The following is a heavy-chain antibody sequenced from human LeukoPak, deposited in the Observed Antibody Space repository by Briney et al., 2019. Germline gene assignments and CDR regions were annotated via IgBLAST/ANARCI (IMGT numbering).Heavy chain of an antibody. CDR1: GFTFSTYN. CDR3: ARDVGASAPDAFDI. Sequence: PGGSLRLSCAASGFTFSTYNMNWVRQAPGKGLEWVSSISSSSNYIYYADSVKGRFTISRDNAKNSLYLQMNSLSAEDTDVYYCARDVGASAPDAFDIWGQGTMVTVSS. CDR2: ISSSSNYI. V-gene: IGHV3-21*01. J-gene: IGHJ3*02. D-gene: IGHD1-26*01.